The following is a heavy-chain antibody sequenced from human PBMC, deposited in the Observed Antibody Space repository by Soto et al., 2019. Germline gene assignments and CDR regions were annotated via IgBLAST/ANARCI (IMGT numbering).Heavy chain of an antibody. Sequence: PSETLSLTCAVSGGSISSCGFSWSWIRQPPGKGLEWIGYIYHSGSTYYNPSLKSRVTISVDRSKNQFSLKLSSVTAADTAVYYCARVPLLWGQGTLVTVSS. D-gene: IGHD1-26*01. CDR1: GGSISSCGFS. V-gene: IGHV4-30-2*01. CDR2: IYHSGST. J-gene: IGHJ4*02. CDR3: ARVPLL.